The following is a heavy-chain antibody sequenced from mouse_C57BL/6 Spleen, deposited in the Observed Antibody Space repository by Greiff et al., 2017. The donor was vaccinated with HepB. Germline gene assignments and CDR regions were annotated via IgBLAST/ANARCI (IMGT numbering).Heavy chain of an antibody. CDR2: INPNNGGT. J-gene: IGHJ2*01. CDR3: ARGRYPYFDY. CDR1: GYTFTDYN. Sequence: VHVKQSGPELVKPGASVKMSCKASGYTFTDYNMHWVKQSHGKSLEWIGYINPNNGGTSYNQKFKGKATLTVNKSSSTAYMELRSLTSEDSAVYYCARGRYPYFDYWGQGTTLTVSS. V-gene: IGHV1-22*01. D-gene: IGHD1-1*01.